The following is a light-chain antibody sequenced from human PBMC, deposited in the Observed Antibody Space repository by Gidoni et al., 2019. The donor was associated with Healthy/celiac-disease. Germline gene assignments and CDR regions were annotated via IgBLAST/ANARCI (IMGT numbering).Light chain of an antibody. V-gene: IGKV1-39*01. CDR1: QSISSY. J-gene: IGKJ2*04. CDR2: AAS. Sequence: DLQLTQSPSSLSASVADRVTITCRASQSISSYLNWYQQKPGKAPKLLIYAASSLQSGVPSRFSGSGSGTDFTLTISSLQPEDFATYYCQQSYSTPMCSFGQGTKLEIK. CDR3: QQSYSTPMCS.